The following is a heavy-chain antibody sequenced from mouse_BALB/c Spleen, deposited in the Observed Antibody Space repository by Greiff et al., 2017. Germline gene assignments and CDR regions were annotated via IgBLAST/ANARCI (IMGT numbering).Heavy chain of an antibody. V-gene: IGHV5-6-4*01. D-gene: IGHD1-1*01. CDR1: GFTFSSYT. Sequence: DVKLVESGGGLVKPGGSLKLSCAASGFTFSSYTMSWVRQTPEKRLEWVATISSGGSYTYYPDSVKGRFTISRDNAKNTLYLQMSSLKSEDTAMYYCTRDKGYYGSSCFAYWGQGTLVTVSA. J-gene: IGHJ3*01. CDR2: ISSGGSYT. CDR3: TRDKGYYGSSCFAY.